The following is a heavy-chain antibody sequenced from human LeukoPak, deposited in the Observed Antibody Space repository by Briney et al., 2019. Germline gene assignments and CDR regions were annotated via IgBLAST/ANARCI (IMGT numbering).Heavy chain of an antibody. J-gene: IGHJ4*02. CDR2: ISNSGVAT. V-gene: IGHV3-23*01. D-gene: IGHD5-18*01. CDR1: GFAFSNYA. CDR3: AKQNGYSYVGYFDY. Sequence: PGGSLRLSCAASGFAFSNYAMNWVRQAPGKRLEWISGISNSGVATNYADSVKGRFTIFRDNSKNMLYLQMNGLRAEDTAVYYCAKQNGYSYVGYFDYWGQGTLVTVSS.